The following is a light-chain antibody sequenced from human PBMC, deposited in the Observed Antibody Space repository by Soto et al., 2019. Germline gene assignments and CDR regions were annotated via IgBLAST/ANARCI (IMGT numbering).Light chain of an antibody. CDR1: QSVLYSPNKNNY. CDR2: CAS. Sequence: DGVMTQSLDSLAVSLGERATINCKSSQSVLYSPNKNNYLAWYQQKPGQPPELLIYCASARASGVPDRFSGSRSGSDFTLTISSLQADEVFVYYCQQYNRPRPPFGQGPKEEIK. V-gene: IGKV4-1*01. CDR3: QQYNRPRPP. J-gene: IGKJ1*01.